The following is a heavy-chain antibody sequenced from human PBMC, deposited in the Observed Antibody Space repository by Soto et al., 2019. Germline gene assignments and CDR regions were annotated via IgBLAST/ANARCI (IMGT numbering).Heavy chain of an antibody. V-gene: IGHV3-15*01. CDR2: IKSKSEGGTT. J-gene: IGHJ6*02. Sequence: EMQLVESGGGLVKPGGSLRLSCAASGFTFTNAWMSWVRQAPGKGLEWVGRIKSKSEGGTTDYAAPVKGRFTISRDDSKNTLYLQMNSLKGEDTAMYYCTWGWGPRVPVYDYGVDVWGQGTTVTVSS. CDR1: GFTFTNAW. D-gene: IGHD7-27*01. CDR3: TWGWGPRVPVYDYGVDV.